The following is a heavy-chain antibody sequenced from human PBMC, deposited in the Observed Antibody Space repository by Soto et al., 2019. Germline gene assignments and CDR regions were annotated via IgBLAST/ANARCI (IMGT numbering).Heavy chain of an antibody. D-gene: IGHD2-21*01. V-gene: IGHV3-48*03. Sequence: EVQLVESGGGLVQPGRSLRLSCAASGFSFTSYEFNWVRQAPGKGLEWISYIGSSGTNIYYAPSVKGRFTVPRDNAKNALYLQMDSLRAEDTAIYYCAREELNCGGDCFAFWGQGALVTVSS. CDR1: GFSFTSYE. J-gene: IGHJ4*02. CDR3: AREELNCGGDCFAF. CDR2: IGSSGTNI.